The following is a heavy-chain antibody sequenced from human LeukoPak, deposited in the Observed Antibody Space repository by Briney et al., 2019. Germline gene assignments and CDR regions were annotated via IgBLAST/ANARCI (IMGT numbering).Heavy chain of an antibody. J-gene: IGHJ4*02. Sequence: ASVKVSCKASGGTFSSYAISWVRQAPGQGLEWMGRIIPILGIANYAQKFQGRVTITADKSTSTAYMELSSLRSEDTAVYYCARGQDGVVVVAATPFHFDYWGQGTLVTVSS. CDR2: IIPILGIA. V-gene: IGHV1-69*04. D-gene: IGHD2-15*01. CDR1: GGTFSSYA. CDR3: ARGQDGVVVVAATPFHFDY.